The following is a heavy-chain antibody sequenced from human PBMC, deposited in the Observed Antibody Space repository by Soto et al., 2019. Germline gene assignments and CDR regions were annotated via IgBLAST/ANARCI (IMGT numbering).Heavy chain of an antibody. D-gene: IGHD2-21*01. V-gene: IGHV1-3*01. CDR3: AKDDSLVPGAIRGHGVYY. CDR1: GYNFTSYA. J-gene: IGHJ4*02. Sequence: AASVKVSCKASGYNFTSYAMHWVRQAPGQRLEWMGWINAGNGNTKYSQKFQGRVTITRDTSASTAYMELSSLRSEDTAVYYCAKDDSLVPGAIRGHGVYYWGQGILVTVSS. CDR2: INAGNGNT.